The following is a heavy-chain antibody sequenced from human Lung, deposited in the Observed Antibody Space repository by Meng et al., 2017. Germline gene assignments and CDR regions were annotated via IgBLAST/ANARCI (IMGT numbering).Heavy chain of an antibody. Sequence: EVELVEFGGGWVKPGGFRSLSCECSGFTLSNYGMSWVRQAPGKGLEWVSTISGDGGNTHYADFVKGRFTISRDNSKNTHYVQMNSLRVEDTAIYYCARDVGGWPFDYWGQGTLVTVSS. J-gene: IGHJ4*02. V-gene: IGHV3-23*04. CDR1: GFTLSNYG. CDR2: ISGDGGNT. D-gene: IGHD6-19*01. CDR3: ARDVGGWPFDY.